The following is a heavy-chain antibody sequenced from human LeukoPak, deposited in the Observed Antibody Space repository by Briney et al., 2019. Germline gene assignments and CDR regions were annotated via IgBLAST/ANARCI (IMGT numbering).Heavy chain of an antibody. J-gene: IGHJ4*02. CDR1: GFTFSSYG. CDR2: ISGSGDST. CDR3: AKGSTRWFGELLTDLNDDIDY. D-gene: IGHD3-10*01. V-gene: IGHV3-23*01. Sequence: PGGTLRLSCAASGFTFSSYGMSWVRQAPGRGLEWVSGISGSGDSTYYADSVKGRFTISRDNSKNTLYLQMNSLRAEDTAVYYCAKGSTRWFGELLTDLNDDIDYWGQGTLVTVSS.